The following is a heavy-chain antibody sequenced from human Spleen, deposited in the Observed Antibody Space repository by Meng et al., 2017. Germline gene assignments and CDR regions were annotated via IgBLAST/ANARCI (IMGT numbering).Heavy chain of an antibody. CDR1: GGSFSSYA. CDR3: ARDAHLEEMAMDY. V-gene: IGHV1-69*06. Sequence: QVRLVEAWAEVKKPGSSVKVSCKASGGSFSSYAFSWVRQAPGQGLEWMGGIIPMLGTANYAQKFQGRVRITADKSTSTAYMELSSLRSEDTAVYYCARDAHLEEMAMDYWGQGTLVTVSS. J-gene: IGHJ4*02. D-gene: IGHD5-24*01. CDR2: IIPMLGTA.